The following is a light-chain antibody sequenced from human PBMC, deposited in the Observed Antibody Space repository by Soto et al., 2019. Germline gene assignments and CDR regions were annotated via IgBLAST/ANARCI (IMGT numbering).Light chain of an antibody. J-gene: IGKJ1*01. CDR3: QQRSNWLWT. CDR1: QSVSSY. Sequence: EIVLTQSPATLSLSPGERATLSCRASQSVSSYLAWYQQKPGQAPRLLIYDASNRATGIPARFSGSGSGTDFTLTISSLAPEDFAVYYCQQRSNWLWTFGQGTQVEIK. V-gene: IGKV3-11*01. CDR2: DAS.